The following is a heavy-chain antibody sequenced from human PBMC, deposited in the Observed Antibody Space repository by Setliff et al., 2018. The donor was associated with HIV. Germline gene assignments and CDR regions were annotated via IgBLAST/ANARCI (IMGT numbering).Heavy chain of an antibody. CDR1: GFTFSSYW. CDR2: IKQDGSEK. V-gene: IGHV3-7*01. J-gene: IGHJ4*02. CDR3: ARVYDTSGYSLSIPGY. D-gene: IGHD3-22*01. Sequence: GGSLRLSCAASGFTFSSYWMSWVRQAPGKGLEWVANIKQDGSEKYYVDSVRGRFTISRDNAKNSLYLQINSLRAEDTAVYYCARVYDTSGYSLSIPGYWGQGTLVTVSS.